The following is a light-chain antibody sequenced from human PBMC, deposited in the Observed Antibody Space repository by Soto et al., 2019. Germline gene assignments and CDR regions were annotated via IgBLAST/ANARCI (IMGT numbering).Light chain of an antibody. J-gene: IGLJ1*01. Sequence: QSALTQPRSVSGSPGQSVTISCTGTSSDVGGYNYVSWYQQHPGKAPKLMIYDVSKRPSGVPDRFSGSKSGNTASLTISGLQDEDEADYYCCSYAGSYTYVFGTGNKLTVL. CDR2: DVS. V-gene: IGLV2-11*01. CDR3: CSYAGSYTYV. CDR1: SSDVGGYNY.